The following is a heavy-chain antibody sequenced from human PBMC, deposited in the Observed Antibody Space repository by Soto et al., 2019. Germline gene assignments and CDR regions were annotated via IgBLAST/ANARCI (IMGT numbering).Heavy chain of an antibody. Sequence: QVQLVQSGAEVKKPGASVRVSCKASGYTFTSYDINWVRQATGQGLEWMGWMNPNSGNTGYAQKFQDTVTMARNNALSTDYMELSSLRSEDTAVYYCAREGPIRGDDYWGQGTLVTVSS. CDR1: GYTFTSYD. CDR3: AREGPIRGDDY. D-gene: IGHD2-2*02. CDR2: MNPNSGNT. J-gene: IGHJ4*02. V-gene: IGHV1-8*01.